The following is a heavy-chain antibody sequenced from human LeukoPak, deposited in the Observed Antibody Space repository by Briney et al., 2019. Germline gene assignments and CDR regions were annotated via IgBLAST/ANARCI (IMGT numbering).Heavy chain of an antibody. CDR2: VYYSGTT. CDR1: GGSISLSYYY. D-gene: IGHD2-15*01. J-gene: IGHJ6*03. V-gene: IGHV4-39*01. Sequence: SETLSLTCSVSGGSISLSYYYWGWIRQPPGKALEWIGSVYYSGTTSYNPSLKSRVTISVDTSKNQFSLKLSSVTAADTAVYYCARHPVVAATDPYYYYYMDVWGKGTTVTISS. CDR3: ARHPVVAATDPYYYYYMDV.